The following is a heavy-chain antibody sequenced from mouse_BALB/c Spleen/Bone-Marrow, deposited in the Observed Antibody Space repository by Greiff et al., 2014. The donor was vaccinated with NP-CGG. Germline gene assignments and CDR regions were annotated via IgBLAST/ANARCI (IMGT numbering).Heavy chain of an antibody. J-gene: IGHJ4*01. CDR3: ARGRPIYYGNLYAMDY. Sequence: EVQRVESGGGLVQPGGSRKLSCAASGFTFSSFGMHWVRQAPEKGLVWVAYISSGSSTIYYADTVKGRFTISRDNPKNTLFLQMTSLRSEDTAMYYCARGRPIYYGNLYAMDYWGQGTSVTVSS. CDR2: ISSGSSTI. CDR1: GFTFSSFG. D-gene: IGHD2-1*01. V-gene: IGHV5-17*02.